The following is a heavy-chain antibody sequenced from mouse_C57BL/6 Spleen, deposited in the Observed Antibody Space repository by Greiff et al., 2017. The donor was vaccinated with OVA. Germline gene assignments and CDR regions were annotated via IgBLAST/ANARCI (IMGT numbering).Heavy chain of an antibody. V-gene: IGHV3-1*01. J-gene: IGHJ3*01. CDR1: GYSITSGYD. CDR2: ISYSGST. Sequence: EVQGVESGPGMVKPSQSLSLTCTVTGYSITSGYDWHWIRHFPGNKLEWMGYISYSGSTNYNPSLKSRISITHDTSKNHFFLKLNAVTTEDTATYYCARGRRALAYWGQGTLVTVSA. CDR3: ARGRRALAY.